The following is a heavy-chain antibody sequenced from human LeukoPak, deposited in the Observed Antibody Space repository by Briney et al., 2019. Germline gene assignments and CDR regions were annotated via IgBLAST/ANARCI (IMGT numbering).Heavy chain of an antibody. J-gene: IGHJ6*03. V-gene: IGHV4-34*01. D-gene: IGHD3-10*01. CDR1: GGSFSGYY. Sequence: SVTLSLTCAVYGGSFSGYYWSWIPQPPGKGLEWIGEINHSGSTNYNPSLKSRVTISVDTSKNQFSLKLSSVTAADTAVYYCARRPQFTMVRGVPLLGYYMDVWGKGTTVTVSS. CDR3: ARRPQFTMVRGVPLLGYYMDV. CDR2: INHSGST.